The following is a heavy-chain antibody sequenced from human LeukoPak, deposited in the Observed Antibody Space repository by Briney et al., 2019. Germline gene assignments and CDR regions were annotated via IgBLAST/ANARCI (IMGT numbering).Heavy chain of an antibody. CDR3: AKIAKQLVLLNWFDP. V-gene: IGHV3-23*01. CDR2: ISCSGDST. Sequence: SGGSLRHSCAASGFTLSSYLMSWVRQAPGKGLEWVSAISCSGDSTYYADSVEGRFTISRDNSKNMLYLQMNSLRAEDTAVYYCAKIAKQLVLLNWFDPWGQGTLVTVPS. J-gene: IGHJ5*02. CDR1: GFTLSSYL. D-gene: IGHD6-13*01.